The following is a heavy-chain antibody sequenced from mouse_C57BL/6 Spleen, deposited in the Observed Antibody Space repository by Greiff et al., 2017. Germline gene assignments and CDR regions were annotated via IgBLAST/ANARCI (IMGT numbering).Heavy chain of an antibody. Sequence: VQLQQSGAELVKPGASVKISCKASGYAFSSYWMNWVKQRPGKGLEWIGQIYPGDGDTNYNGKFKGKATLTADKSSSTAYMQLSSLTSEDSAVYFWARAKPYDGWYFDVWGTGTTVTVSS. CDR3: ARAKPYDGWYFDV. J-gene: IGHJ1*03. CDR2: IYPGDGDT. V-gene: IGHV1-80*01. CDR1: GYAFSSYW. D-gene: IGHD2-12*01.